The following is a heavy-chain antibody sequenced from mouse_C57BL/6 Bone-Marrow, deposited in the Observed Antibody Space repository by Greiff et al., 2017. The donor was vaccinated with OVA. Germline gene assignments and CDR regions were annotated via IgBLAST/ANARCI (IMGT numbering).Heavy chain of an antibody. V-gene: IGHV10-1*01. J-gene: IGHJ3*01. CDR1: GFSFNTYA. CDR2: IRSKSNNYAT. D-gene: IGHD2-3*01. CDR3: VRDGSTFAY. Sequence: EVQRVESGGGLVQPKGSLKLSCAASGFSFNTYAMNWVRQAPGKGLEWVARIRSKSNNYATYYADSVKDRFTISRDDSESMLYLQMNNLKTEDTAMYYCVRDGSTFAYWGQGTLVTVSA.